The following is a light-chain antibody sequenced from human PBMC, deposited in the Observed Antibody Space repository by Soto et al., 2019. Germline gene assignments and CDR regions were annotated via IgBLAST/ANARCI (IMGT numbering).Light chain of an antibody. CDR2: EVS. J-gene: IGLJ2*01. V-gene: IGLV2-8*01. CDR3: STYAGSNNLV. CDR1: SSDVGGYNY. Sequence: TPPSSASGYLGQSVTISCTENSSDVGGYNYVSWYQQHPGKAPKLMIYEVSKRPSGVPDRFSGSKSGNTASLTVSGLQAEDEADYYCSTYAGSNNLVFGGGTKVTVL.